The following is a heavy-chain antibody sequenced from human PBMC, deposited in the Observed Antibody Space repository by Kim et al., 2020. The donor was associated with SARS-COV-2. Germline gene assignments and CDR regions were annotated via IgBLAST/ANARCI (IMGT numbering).Heavy chain of an antibody. CDR2: TRNKANSYTT. CDR3: AREGTIFGVVISGAFDI. D-gene: IGHD3-3*01. Sequence: GGSLRLSCAASGFTFSDHYMDWVRQAPGKGLEWVGRTRNKANSYTTEYAASVKGRFTISRDDSKNSLYLQMNSLKTEDTAVYYCAREGTIFGVVISGAFDIWGQGTMVTVSS. J-gene: IGHJ3*02. V-gene: IGHV3-72*01. CDR1: GFTFSDHY.